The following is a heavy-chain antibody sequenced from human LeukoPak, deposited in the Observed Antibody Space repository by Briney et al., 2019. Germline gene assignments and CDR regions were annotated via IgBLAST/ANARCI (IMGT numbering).Heavy chain of an antibody. Sequence: NPSETLSLTCTVSGGSISTYYWSWIRQPPGKGLEWIGYIYYSGSTYYNPSLKSRVTISVDTSKNQFSLKLSSVTAADTAVYYCARYYDIEDWFDPWGQGTLVTVSS. CDR3: ARYYDIEDWFDP. CDR1: GGSISTYY. D-gene: IGHD3-9*01. V-gene: IGHV4-59*12. J-gene: IGHJ5*02. CDR2: IYYSGST.